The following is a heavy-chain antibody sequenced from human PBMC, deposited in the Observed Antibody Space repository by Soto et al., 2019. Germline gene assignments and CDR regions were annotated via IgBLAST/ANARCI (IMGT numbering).Heavy chain of an antibody. D-gene: IGHD2-8*01. CDR1: GYTFINYD. V-gene: IGHV1-8*01. CDR2: MNPDSGNT. CDR3: ARRRGSNGWFDL. Sequence: ASVKVSCKASGYTFINYDINWVRQATGQGLEWVGWMNPDSGNTGYAQNFQGRVTMTGNTSISSVYMELSSLTSEDAAVYYCARRRGSNGWFDLWGQGTLVTVSS. J-gene: IGHJ5*02.